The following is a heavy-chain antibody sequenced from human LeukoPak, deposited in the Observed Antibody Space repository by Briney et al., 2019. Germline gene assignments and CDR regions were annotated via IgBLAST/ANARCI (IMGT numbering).Heavy chain of an antibody. J-gene: IGHJ4*02. V-gene: IGHV4-38-2*01. Sequence: SETLSLTCAVSGYSISSGYYWGWIRQPPGKGLEWIGSIYLSGSTYYNPSLKSRVTISVDTSKNQFSLKLSSVTAADTAVYYCAGLRNYYDSSGDDYWGQGTPVTVSS. CDR3: AGLRNYYDSSGDDY. CDR1: GYSISSGYY. CDR2: IYLSGST. D-gene: IGHD3-22*01.